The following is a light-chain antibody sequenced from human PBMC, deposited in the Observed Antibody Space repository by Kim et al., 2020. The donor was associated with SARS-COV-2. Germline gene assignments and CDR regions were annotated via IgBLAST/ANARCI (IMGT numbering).Light chain of an antibody. V-gene: IGLV3-1*01. Sequence: VSPGQTAIITCSGDKLGNKYVCWYQQKSGQSPVLVIYEDNKRPSGIPERFSGSNSGNTATLTVSGTQAVDEADYYCQAWDSNTYWVFGGGTQLTVL. CDR2: EDN. CDR1: KLGNKY. J-gene: IGLJ3*02. CDR3: QAWDSNTYWV.